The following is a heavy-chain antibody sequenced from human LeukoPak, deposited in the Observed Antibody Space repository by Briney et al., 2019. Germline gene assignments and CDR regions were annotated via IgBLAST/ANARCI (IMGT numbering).Heavy chain of an antibody. CDR2: ISGSGGST. D-gene: IGHD3-9*01. Sequence: PGGSLTLACAASGFTFSSYAMSWVRQAPGKGLEWVSAISGSGGSTYYADSVKGRFTISKDNSKNTLYLKMNSLRAEDTAVYYCAKGTSLINILTGYFYYFDYWGQGTLVTVSS. CDR3: AKGTSLINILTGYFYYFDY. V-gene: IGHV3-23*01. J-gene: IGHJ4*02. CDR1: GFTFSSYA.